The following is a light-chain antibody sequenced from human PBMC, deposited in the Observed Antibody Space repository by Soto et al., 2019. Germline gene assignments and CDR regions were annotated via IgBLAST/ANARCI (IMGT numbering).Light chain of an antibody. V-gene: IGKV3-11*01. CDR1: QSVSSY. CDR2: DAS. Sequence: EIVLTQSPATLSLSPGEIATLSCRASQSVSSYLAWYQQKPGQAPRLLIYDASNMATGIPARFSGTGSGTDFTLTISSLEPEDFAVYYCQQRRNWPAFGKGTKVEIK. J-gene: IGKJ1*01. CDR3: QQRRNWPA.